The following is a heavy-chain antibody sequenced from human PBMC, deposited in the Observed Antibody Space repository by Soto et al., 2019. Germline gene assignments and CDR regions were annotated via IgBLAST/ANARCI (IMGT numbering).Heavy chain of an antibody. CDR3: AREGRYGDYLDY. CDR2: INAGNGDT. Sequence: ASVKVSCKASGYTFTSYAIHWVRQAPGQRLEWMGWINAGNGDTKYSQKFRGRVTITRDTSASTAYMELSRLRSEDTAVYYCAREGRYGDYLDYWGQGTLVTVSS. V-gene: IGHV1-3*01. CDR1: GYTFTSYA. D-gene: IGHD4-17*01. J-gene: IGHJ4*02.